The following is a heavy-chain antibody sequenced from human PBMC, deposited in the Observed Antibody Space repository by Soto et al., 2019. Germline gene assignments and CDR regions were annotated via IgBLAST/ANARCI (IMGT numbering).Heavy chain of an antibody. Sequence: SGPTLVNPTETLTLTCSFSGFSLTSNDVGVGWIRQPPGKALEWLALIYWDDDKRYSPSLKSRLTITKDTSKNQVVLRMTKMDPVDTDTYYCAHSRYSRPSFDYWGQGTLVTVSS. CDR3: AHSRYSRPSFDY. V-gene: IGHV2-5*02. CDR1: GFSLTSNDVG. J-gene: IGHJ4*02. CDR2: IYWDDDK. D-gene: IGHD6-13*01.